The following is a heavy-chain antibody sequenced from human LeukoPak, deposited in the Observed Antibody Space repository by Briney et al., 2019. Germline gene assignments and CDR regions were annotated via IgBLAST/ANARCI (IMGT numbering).Heavy chain of an antibody. CDR2: INYNGDNK. CDR3: AKDGHCPGALCPTQIAVAGYNDN. J-gene: IGHJ4*02. D-gene: IGHD6-19*01. CDR1: GFTFSSYA. V-gene: IGHV3-23*01. Sequence: GGSLRLSCAASGFTFSSYAMNCVRQAPGKGLEWVSIINYNGDNKYYADSVQGRFTISRDNSKNTVYLQMNSLRAEDTAIYYCAKDGHCPGALCPTQIAVAGYNDNWGQGTLVTVSS.